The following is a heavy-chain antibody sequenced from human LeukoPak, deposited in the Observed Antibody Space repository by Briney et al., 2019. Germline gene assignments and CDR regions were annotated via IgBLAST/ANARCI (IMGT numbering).Heavy chain of an antibody. D-gene: IGHD3-3*01. CDR3: ARDAPRATIFGVVIIVDYMDV. Sequence: GGSLRLSCAASGFTFSSYSMNWVSQAPGKGLEWVSSISSSSSCIYYADSVKGRFTISRDNAKNSLYLQMNSLRAEDTAVYYCARDAPRATIFGVVIIVDYMDVWGKGTTVTVSS. CDR2: ISSSSSCI. J-gene: IGHJ6*03. V-gene: IGHV3-21*01. CDR1: GFTFSSYS.